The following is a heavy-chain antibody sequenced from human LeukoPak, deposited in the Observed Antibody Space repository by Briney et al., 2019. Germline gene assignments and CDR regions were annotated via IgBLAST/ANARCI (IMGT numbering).Heavy chain of an antibody. Sequence: SQTLSLTCAISGDIVSSNSAAWHWIRQSPSRGLEWLERTYYRSKWYNDYAVSVKSRITINPDTAKSQLPLQLNSVTPEDTALYYCARWISGWKYFDCWGQGILVTVSS. D-gene: IGHD6-19*01. J-gene: IGHJ4*02. CDR2: TYYRSKWYN. V-gene: IGHV6-1*01. CDR3: ARWISGWKYFDC. CDR1: GDIVSSNSAA.